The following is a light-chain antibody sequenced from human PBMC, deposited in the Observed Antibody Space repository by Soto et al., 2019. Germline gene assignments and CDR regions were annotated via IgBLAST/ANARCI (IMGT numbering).Light chain of an antibody. CDR2: GAS. V-gene: IGKV3-20*01. CDR1: QSVSSK. J-gene: IGKJ5*01. Sequence: EIVLTQSPGTLSLTPGEKPTRSCRASQSVSSKLAWYQHKPGQAPRLLISGASSRATGIPDRFSGSGSGTDFPLTLRRLEPEDFAMYFCQQYGGSPITFGQGTRLEI. CDR3: QQYGGSPIT.